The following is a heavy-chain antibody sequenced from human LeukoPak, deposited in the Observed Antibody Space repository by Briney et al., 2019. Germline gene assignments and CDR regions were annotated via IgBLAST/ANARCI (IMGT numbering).Heavy chain of an antibody. D-gene: IGHD2-2*01. CDR2: ISAYNGNT. V-gene: IGHV1-18*01. CDR1: GYTFTSYG. CDR3: ARDSRSTSWPNYYYYYMDV. J-gene: IGHJ6*03. Sequence: ASVKVSCKASGYTFTSYGISWGRQAPGQGLEWMGWISAYNGNTNYAQKLQGRVTMTTDTSTSTAYMELRSLRSDDTAVYYCARDSRSTSWPNYYYYYMDVWGKGTTVTVSS.